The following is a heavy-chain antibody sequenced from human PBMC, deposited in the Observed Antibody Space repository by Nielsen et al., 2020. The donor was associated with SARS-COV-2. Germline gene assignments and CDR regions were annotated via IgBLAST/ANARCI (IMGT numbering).Heavy chain of an antibody. CDR3: AKDRRWPPRAFDI. D-gene: IGHD4-23*01. J-gene: IGHJ3*02. CDR2: IYSGGST. CDR1: GFTVSSNY. Sequence: GESLKISCAASGFTVSSNYMSWVRQAPGKGLEWVSVIYSGGSTYYADSVKGRFTISRDNSKNTLYLQMNSLRAEDTAVYYCAKDRRWPPRAFDIWGQGTMVTVSS. V-gene: IGHV3-53*01.